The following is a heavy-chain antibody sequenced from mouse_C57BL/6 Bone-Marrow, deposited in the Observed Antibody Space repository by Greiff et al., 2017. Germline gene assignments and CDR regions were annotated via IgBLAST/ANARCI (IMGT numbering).Heavy chain of an antibody. D-gene: IGHD2-3*01. J-gene: IGHJ2*01. CDR1: GYTFTDYE. V-gene: IGHV1-15*01. Sequence: VQLQQSGAELVRPGASVTLSCKASGYTFTDYEMHWVKQTPVHGLEWIGAIDPESGGTAYNQKFKGKAILTADTSSSTAYMDLRSLTSEDSAVYYYTRPYEGYYWYYFDVWGQGTTLTVSS. CDR2: IDPESGGT. CDR3: TRPYEGYYWYYFDV.